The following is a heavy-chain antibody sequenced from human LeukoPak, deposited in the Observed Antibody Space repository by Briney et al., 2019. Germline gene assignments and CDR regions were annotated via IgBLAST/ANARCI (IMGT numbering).Heavy chain of an antibody. V-gene: IGHV5-51*01. D-gene: IGHD2-15*01. CDR2: IYPGDSDT. J-gene: IGHJ4*02. Sequence: GESLKISCKGSGYSFTSYWIAWVRQMPGKGLEWMGIIYPGDSDTRYTPSFQGQVTISADKSISTAYLQWSSLKASDTAMYYCASQYCSGGSCYGYWGQGTLVTVSS. CDR1: GYSFTSYW. CDR3: ASQYCSGGSCYGY.